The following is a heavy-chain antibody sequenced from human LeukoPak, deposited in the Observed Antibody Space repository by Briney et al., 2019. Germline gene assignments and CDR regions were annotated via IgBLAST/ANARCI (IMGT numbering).Heavy chain of an antibody. CDR2: ISGSGGST. Sequence: GGSLRLSCAASGFTFSSYAMSWVRQAPGQGLEWVSVISGSGGSTYYADSVKGRFTISRDNSKNTLYLQMNSLRAEDTAVYYCQRETDAFHIWGQGTMVTVSS. D-gene: IGHD1-26*01. J-gene: IGHJ3*02. CDR3: QRETDAFHI. CDR1: GFTFSSYA. V-gene: IGHV3-23*01.